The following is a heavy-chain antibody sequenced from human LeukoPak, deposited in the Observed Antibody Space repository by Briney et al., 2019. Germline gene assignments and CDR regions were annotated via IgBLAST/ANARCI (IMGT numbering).Heavy chain of an antibody. D-gene: IGHD3-16*02. CDR1: GFTFSSYA. J-gene: IGHJ4*02. V-gene: IGHV3-23*01. Sequence: GSLRLSCAASGFTFSSYAMSWVRQAPGKGLGWVSAISGSGGSTYYADSVKGRFTISRDNSKNTLYLQMNSLRAEDTAVYYCAKDREITFGGVIVNGGQGTLVTVSS. CDR3: AKDREITFGGVIVN. CDR2: ISGSGGST.